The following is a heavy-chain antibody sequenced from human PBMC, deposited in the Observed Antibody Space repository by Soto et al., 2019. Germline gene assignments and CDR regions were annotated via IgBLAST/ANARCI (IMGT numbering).Heavy chain of an antibody. J-gene: IGHJ5*02. V-gene: IGHV4-39*02. Sequence: TLSLTCTVSGGTIRSSNYYWAWIRQPPGKGLEWIGSIDYSGSTYYNPSLKSRVTISVDTSKNHFSLKLGSVTAADTALYYCSRRAPEGFDPWGQGTLVTVSS. CDR3: SRRAPEGFDP. CDR1: GGTIRSSNYY. CDR2: IDYSGST.